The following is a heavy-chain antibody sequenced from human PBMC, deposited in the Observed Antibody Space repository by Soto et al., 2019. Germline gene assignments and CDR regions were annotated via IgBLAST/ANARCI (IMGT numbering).Heavy chain of an antibody. J-gene: IGHJ6*02. V-gene: IGHV3-49*04. CDR3: SRDGDFYGLDV. CDR2: IRGSTYGGTT. D-gene: IGHD3-3*01. CDR1: GFTSDDYDYA. Sequence: PGGSLRLSCTFSGFTSDDYDYALTWVRQAPGKGLQWLGLIRGSTYGGTTEYAASVKGRFTISRGDSKGITYLQMNSLKTEDTAVYYCSRDGDFYGLDVWGQGTTVTVSS.